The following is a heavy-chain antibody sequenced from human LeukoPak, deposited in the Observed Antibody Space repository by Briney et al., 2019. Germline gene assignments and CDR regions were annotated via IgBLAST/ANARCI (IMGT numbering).Heavy chain of an antibody. CDR3: ARRQDDSSGYYFDY. CDR2: IYYSGST. Sequence: SETLSLTCTVSGGSISIYYWSWIRQPPGKGLEWIGYIYYSGSTNYNPSLKSRVTISVDTSKNQFSLKLSSVTAADTAVYYCARRQDDSSGYYFDYWGQGTLVTVSS. V-gene: IGHV4-59*08. D-gene: IGHD3-22*01. CDR1: GGSISIYY. J-gene: IGHJ4*02.